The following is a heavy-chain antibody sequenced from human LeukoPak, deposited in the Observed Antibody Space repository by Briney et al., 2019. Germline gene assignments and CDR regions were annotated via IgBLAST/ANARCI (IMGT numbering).Heavy chain of an antibody. V-gene: IGHV1-2*02. J-gene: IGHJ4*02. D-gene: IGHD2-2*01. CDR1: GYTFTGYY. CDR3: ARDLGYYQLLRFPDY. Sequence: GASVKVSCKASGYTFTGYYMHLVRQAPGQGLEWMGWINPNSGGTNYAQKFQGRVTMTRDTSISTAYMELSRLRSDDTAVYYCARDLGYYQLLRFPDYWGQGTLVTVSS. CDR2: INPNSGGT.